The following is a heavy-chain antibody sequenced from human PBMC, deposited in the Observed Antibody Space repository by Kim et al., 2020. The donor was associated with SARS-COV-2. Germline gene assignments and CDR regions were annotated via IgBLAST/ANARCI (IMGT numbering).Heavy chain of an antibody. CDR3: ARLQHFSGAGSYVLDY. Sequence: GGSLRLSCVASGFAFGNFGMSWVRQVPGKGLQWVSHINWNGGATSYADSVRGRFTISRDNAKNSLFLQMNSLRTEDTALYYCARLQHFSGAGSYVLDYWG. CDR1: GFAFGNFG. J-gene: IGHJ4*01. V-gene: IGHV3-20*04. D-gene: IGHD3-10*01. CDR2: INWNGGAT.